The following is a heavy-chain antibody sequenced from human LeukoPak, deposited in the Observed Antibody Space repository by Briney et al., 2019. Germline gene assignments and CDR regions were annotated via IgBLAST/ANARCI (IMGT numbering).Heavy chain of an antibody. V-gene: IGHV3-48*03. CDR1: GFTFSSYE. Sequence: GGSLRLSCAASGFTFSSYEMNWVRQAPGKGLEWVSYISRSGSIIKYADSVKGRFTISRDNAKNSLYLQMNSLRAEDTAVYYCALNYYDSSGYFEYFQHWGQGTLVTVSS. J-gene: IGHJ1*01. D-gene: IGHD3-22*01. CDR3: ALNYYDSSGYFEYFQH. CDR2: ISRSGSII.